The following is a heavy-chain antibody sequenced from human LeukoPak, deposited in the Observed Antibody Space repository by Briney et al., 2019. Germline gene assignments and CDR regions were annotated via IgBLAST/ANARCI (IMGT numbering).Heavy chain of an antibody. J-gene: IGHJ4*02. CDR3: ARLRDLYSFFDY. Sequence: SETLSLTCTVSGRSISSFYWSWIRQPPGKGLEGIGYIYYSGCTNCNPSLRSRVTISVDTPQNQFPLKLSSATAADTAVYYCARLRDLYSFFDYWGQGTLVTVSS. V-gene: IGHV4-59*08. CDR1: GRSISSFY. CDR2: IYYSGCT. D-gene: IGHD5-18*01.